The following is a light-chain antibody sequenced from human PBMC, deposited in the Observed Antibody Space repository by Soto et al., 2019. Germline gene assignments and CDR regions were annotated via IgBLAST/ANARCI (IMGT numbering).Light chain of an antibody. J-gene: IGKJ5*01. CDR1: QSVSTN. V-gene: IGKV3-15*01. CDR2: GAS. Sequence: EIVMTQSRATLSVSPGERATLSRSASQSVSTNFAWYQQKPGQAPRLLIYGASTRATGIPARLSASGSGTEFTLTISSLQSEDFGVYYCQQYNIWPSITFGQGTRLEI. CDR3: QQYNIWPSIT.